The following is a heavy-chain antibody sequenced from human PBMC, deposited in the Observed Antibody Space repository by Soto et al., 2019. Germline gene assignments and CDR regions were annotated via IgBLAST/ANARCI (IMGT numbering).Heavy chain of an antibody. D-gene: IGHD3-22*01. J-gene: IGHJ5*02. Sequence: GSLRLSCAAFGFSFSSHEMNWVRQAPGKELEWLSFIGGSGSTTYIADSVKGRFTISRDNSKNSLYLQMSSLRAEDTAVYYCAKWSLKQREYYYDSSGYGAPNWFDPWGQGTLVTVSS. CDR2: IGGSGSTT. CDR3: AKWSLKQREYYYDSSGYGAPNWFDP. V-gene: IGHV3-48*03. CDR1: GFSFSSHE.